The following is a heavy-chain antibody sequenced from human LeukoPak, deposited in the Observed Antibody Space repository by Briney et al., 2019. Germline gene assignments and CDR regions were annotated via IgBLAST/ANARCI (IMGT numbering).Heavy chain of an antibody. V-gene: IGHV3-23*01. CDR3: AKVGEDYVWGSYLDY. Sequence: GGSLRLSCAASGFTFSSYAMSWVRQPPGKGLEWVSAISGSGGSTYYADSVNGRITISSDTANKTLYLQMNSLRAEVTAVYYCAKVGEDYVWGSYLDYWGQGTLVTVST. D-gene: IGHD3-16*02. CDR2: ISGSGGST. CDR1: GFTFSSYA. J-gene: IGHJ4*02.